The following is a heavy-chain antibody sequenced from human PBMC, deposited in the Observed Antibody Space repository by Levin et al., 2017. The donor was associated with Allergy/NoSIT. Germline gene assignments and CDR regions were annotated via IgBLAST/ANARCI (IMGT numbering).Heavy chain of an antibody. J-gene: IGHJ3*02. Sequence: SETLSLTCTVSGGSISSSSYYWGWIRQPPGKGLEWIGSIYYSGSTYYNPSLKSRVTISVDTSKNQFSLKLSSVTAADTAVYYCARDERQLWLRADAFDIWGQGTMVTVSS. CDR3: ARDERQLWLRADAFDI. D-gene: IGHD5-18*01. CDR2: IYYSGST. CDR1: GGSISSSSYY. V-gene: IGHV4-39*07.